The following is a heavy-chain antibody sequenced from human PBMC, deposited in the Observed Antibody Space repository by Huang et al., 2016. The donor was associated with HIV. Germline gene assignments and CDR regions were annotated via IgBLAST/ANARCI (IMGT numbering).Heavy chain of an antibody. CDR3: ARVYYDTTAYYYGVVFDY. CDR2: MNPNSVVT. D-gene: IGHD3-22*01. V-gene: IGHV1-2*02. J-gene: IGHJ4*02. Sequence: QVQLVQSGAEVKKPGASVKVSCKASAYTFTGYFMHWVRQAPGQGLEWMGWMNPNSVVTNYAQKFQGRVTMTRDTSISTADMELGRLRSDDTAVYYCARVYYDTTAYYYGVVFDYWGQGTLVTVSS. CDR1: AYTFTGYF.